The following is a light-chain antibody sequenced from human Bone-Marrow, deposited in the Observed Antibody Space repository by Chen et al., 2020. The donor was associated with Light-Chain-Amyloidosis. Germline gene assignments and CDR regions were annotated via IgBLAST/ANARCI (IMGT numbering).Light chain of an antibody. CDR3: RVWDGGSDQPV. CDR1: NIGSTS. V-gene: IGLV3-21*02. Sequence: SYVLTQPSSVSVAPGQTATLACGGNNIGSTSVHWYQQTPGQAPLLVVYDDSDRPSGIPGRLSGSNSGNKATLTSSRGEDGDEADDYCRVWDGGSDQPVFGGGTKLTVL. J-gene: IGLJ3*02. CDR2: DDS.